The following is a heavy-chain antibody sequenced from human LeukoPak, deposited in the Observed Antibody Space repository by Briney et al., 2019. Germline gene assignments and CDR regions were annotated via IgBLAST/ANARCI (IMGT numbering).Heavy chain of an antibody. Sequence: SVKVSCKASGGTFSSYAISWVRQAPGQGLEWMGGIIPIFGTANYAQKFQGRVTITTDESTSTAYMELSSLRSEDTAVYYCATDSRYDFWSGSTYYMAVWGKGTTVTVSS. CDR2: IIPIFGTA. CDR1: GGTFSSYA. CDR3: ATDSRYDFWSGSTYYMAV. V-gene: IGHV1-69*05. J-gene: IGHJ6*03. D-gene: IGHD3-3*01.